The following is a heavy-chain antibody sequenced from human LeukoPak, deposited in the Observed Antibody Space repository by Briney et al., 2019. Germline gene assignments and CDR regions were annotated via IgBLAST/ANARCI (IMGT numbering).Heavy chain of an antibody. Sequence: SETLSLTCTVSGGSISSGSYYWSWIRQPAGKGLEWIGRIYTSGSTNYNPSLKSRVTMSADTSKNQFSLKLSSVTAADTAVYYCARDTQQWLAPFDYWGQGTLVTVSS. CDR2: IYTSGST. V-gene: IGHV4-61*02. CDR3: ARDTQQWLAPFDY. CDR1: GGSISSGSYY. J-gene: IGHJ4*02. D-gene: IGHD6-19*01.